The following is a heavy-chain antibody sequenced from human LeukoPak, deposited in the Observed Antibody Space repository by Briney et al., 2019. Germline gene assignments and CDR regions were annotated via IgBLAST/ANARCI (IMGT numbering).Heavy chain of an antibody. CDR1: GFTFSSYA. CDR2: ISVSGDNT. V-gene: IGHV3-23*01. CDR3: AREMRVGGLLSLDY. Sequence: GGSLRLSCAASGFTFSSYAMSWVRQAPGKGLEWVSVISVSGDNTYYADSVKGRFTISRDNSKNTVYLQVNSLRAEDTAVYYCAREMRVGGLLSLDYWGQGTLVTVSS. D-gene: IGHD3-10*01. J-gene: IGHJ4*02.